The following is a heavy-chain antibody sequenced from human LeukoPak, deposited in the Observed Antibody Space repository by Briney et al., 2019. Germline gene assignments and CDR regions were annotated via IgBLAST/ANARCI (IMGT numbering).Heavy chain of an antibody. V-gene: IGHV4-34*01. CDR2: INHSGST. CDR3: ARGDIAATGTPFDN. Sequence: SETLYLTCAVYGGSFSGYYWSWIRQPPGKGLEWIGEINHSGSTSYNPSLKSRVTISVDTSKNQFSLKLSSVTAADTAVYYCARGDIAATGTPFDNWGQGTLVTVSS. D-gene: IGHD6-13*01. CDR1: GGSFSGYY. J-gene: IGHJ4*02.